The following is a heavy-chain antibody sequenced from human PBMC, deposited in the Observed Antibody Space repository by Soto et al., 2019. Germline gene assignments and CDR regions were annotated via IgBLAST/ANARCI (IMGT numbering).Heavy chain of an antibody. Sequence: GGSLRLSCAASGFTVSSNYMSWVRQAPGKGLEWVSAISGSGGSTYYADSVKGRFTISRDNSKNTLYLQMNSLRAEDTAVYYCAKRQFIVVLPAADNWLDPWGQGPLVTVYS. D-gene: IGHD2-2*01. V-gene: IGHV3-23*01. CDR3: AKRQFIVVLPAADNWLDP. CDR2: ISGSGGST. CDR1: GFTVSSNY. J-gene: IGHJ5*02.